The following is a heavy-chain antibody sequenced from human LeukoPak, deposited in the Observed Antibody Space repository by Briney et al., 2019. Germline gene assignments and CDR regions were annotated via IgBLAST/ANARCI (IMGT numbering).Heavy chain of an antibody. J-gene: IGHJ1*01. CDR1: GYTFTSYY. D-gene: IGHD6-19*01. V-gene: IGHV1-46*01. Sequence: ASVKVSCKASGYTFTSYYMHWVRQAPGQGLEWMGIINPSGGSTSYAQKFQGRVTMTRDTSTSTVYMELSSLRSEDTAVYYCARLYSSGWSAEYFQHWGQGTLVTVSP. CDR3: ARLYSSGWSAEYFQH. CDR2: INPSGGST.